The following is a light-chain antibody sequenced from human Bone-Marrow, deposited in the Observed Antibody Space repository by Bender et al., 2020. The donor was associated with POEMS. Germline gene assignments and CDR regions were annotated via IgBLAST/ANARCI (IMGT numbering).Light chain of an antibody. J-gene: IGLJ2*01. Sequence: SYELIQPPSASVSPGQTASITCSGDKLGDKYACWYQQKPGQSPVLVILQDSKRPSGVSNRFSGSKSDNTASLTISGLQAEDEADFYCCSYAGSRTWVLFGGGTKLTVL. V-gene: IGLV3-1*01. CDR2: QDS. CDR3: CSYAGSRTWVL. CDR1: KLGDKY.